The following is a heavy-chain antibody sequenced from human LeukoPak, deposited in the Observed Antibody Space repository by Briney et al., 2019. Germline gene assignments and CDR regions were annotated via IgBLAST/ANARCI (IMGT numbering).Heavy chain of an antibody. J-gene: IGHJ5*02. CDR3: TRGRDCSGVSCYANWFDP. D-gene: IGHD2-15*01. Sequence: PGGSLRLSCGASGFRLSSYSMHWVRQAPGKGLELVSSISRSSSYIYYADSVRGRFTISRDNAKNSLYLQMNSLRGEDTAIYYCTRGRDCSGVSCYANWFDPWGQGALVTVSS. V-gene: IGHV3-21*06. CDR1: GFRLSSYS. CDR2: ISRSSSYI.